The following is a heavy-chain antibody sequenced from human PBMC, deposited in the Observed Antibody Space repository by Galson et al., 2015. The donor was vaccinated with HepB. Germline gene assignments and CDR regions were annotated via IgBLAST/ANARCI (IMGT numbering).Heavy chain of an antibody. CDR3: AVAGNLNFDY. CDR1: GFTFSNAW. D-gene: IGHD6-19*01. Sequence: SLRLSCAASGFTFSNAWMSWVRQAPGKGLEWVGRVKSKTDGGTTDYAAPVKGRFTISRDDSKNTLYLQMNSLKTEDTAVYYCAVAGNLNFDYWGQGTLVTVSS. V-gene: IGHV3-15*01. J-gene: IGHJ4*02. CDR2: VKSKTDGGTT.